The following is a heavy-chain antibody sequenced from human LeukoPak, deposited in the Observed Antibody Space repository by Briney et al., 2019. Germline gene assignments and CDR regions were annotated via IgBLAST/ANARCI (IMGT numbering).Heavy chain of an antibody. CDR2: IYYSGST. V-gene: IGHV4-39*07. J-gene: IGHJ4*02. CDR1: GGSISSSSYY. Sequence: PSETLSLTCTVSGGSISSSSYYWGWIRQPPGKGLEWIGSIYYSGSTYYNPSLKSRVTMSVDTSKNQFSLKLSSVTAADTAVYYCARDPGYYGSGSWGQGTLVTVSS. D-gene: IGHD3-10*01. CDR3: ARDPGYYGSGS.